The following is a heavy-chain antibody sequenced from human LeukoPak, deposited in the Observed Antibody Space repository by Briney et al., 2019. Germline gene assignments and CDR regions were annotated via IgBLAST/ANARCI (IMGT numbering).Heavy chain of an antibody. J-gene: IGHJ4*02. CDR3: AKDCGGDCYLDY. CDR1: GFTFSSYG. V-gene: IGHV3-30*18. Sequence: PGGSLRLSCAASGFTFSSYGMHWVRQAPGKGLQGVAVISYDGSNKYYAAAVKGRFTISRDNSKNTLYLQMSSLRAEDTAVYYCAKDCGGDCYLDYWGQGTLVTVSS. D-gene: IGHD2-21*02. CDR2: ISYDGSNK.